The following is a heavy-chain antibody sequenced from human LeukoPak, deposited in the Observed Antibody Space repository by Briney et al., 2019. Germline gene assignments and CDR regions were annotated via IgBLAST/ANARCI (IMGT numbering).Heavy chain of an antibody. J-gene: IGHJ4*02. Sequence: GGSLRLSCAASGFTFSSYWMHWVRQAPGKGLVWVSRINGDGGSTSYADSVKGRFTISRDNAKNTLYLQMNSLRAEDTAVYYCAREVSGYVDYWGQGTLVTVSS. CDR1: GFTFSSYW. CDR3: AREVSGYVDY. D-gene: IGHD3-22*01. V-gene: IGHV3-74*01. CDR2: INGDGGST.